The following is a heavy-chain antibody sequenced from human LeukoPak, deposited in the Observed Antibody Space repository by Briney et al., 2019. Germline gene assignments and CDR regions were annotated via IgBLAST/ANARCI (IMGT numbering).Heavy chain of an antibody. D-gene: IGHD3-16*01. CDR2: IYTSGST. CDR3: ARDYPPWGYLH. Sequence: SETLSLTCTVSGGSISSGSYYWSWIRQPAGKGLEWIGRIYTSGSTNYNPSLKSRVTISVDTSKNQFSLKLSSVTAADTAVYYCARDYPPWGYLHWGQGTLLTVSS. V-gene: IGHV4-61*02. J-gene: IGHJ4*02. CDR1: GGSISSGSYY.